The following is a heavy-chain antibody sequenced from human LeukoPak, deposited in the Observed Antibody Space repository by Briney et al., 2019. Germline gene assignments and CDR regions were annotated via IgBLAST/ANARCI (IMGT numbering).Heavy chain of an antibody. V-gene: IGHV3-21*01. CDR3: VRLRRNSDNSGYYYYYDY. CDR1: QFTFSSYS. J-gene: IGHJ4*02. CDR2: INRGATHI. Sequence: GGSLTLSCAASQFTFSSYSMNWVRQAPGKGLEWVSSINRGATHIYYADSLRGRFIISRDDAKTSLYLQMNSLRAEDTAVSYCVRLRRNSDNSGYYYYYDYWGQGTLVTVSS. D-gene: IGHD3-22*01.